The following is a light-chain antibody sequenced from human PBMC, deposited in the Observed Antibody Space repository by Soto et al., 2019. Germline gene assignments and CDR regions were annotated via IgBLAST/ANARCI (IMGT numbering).Light chain of an antibody. V-gene: IGKV3-15*01. CDR2: GAS. CDR1: QSVSSN. CDR3: QQYNNWPYT. J-gene: IGKJ2*01. Sequence: EIVMTQSPATLSVSPGERATLSCRASQSVSSNLAWYQQKPGQAPRLLIYGASTRATGIPARFSGSRSGTECTLTIRSLQSEDFAVYYCQQYNNWPYTFGQGTKLEIK.